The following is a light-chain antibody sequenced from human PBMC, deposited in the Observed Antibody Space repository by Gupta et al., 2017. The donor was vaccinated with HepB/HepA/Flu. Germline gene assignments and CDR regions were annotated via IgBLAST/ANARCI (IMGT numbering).Light chain of an antibody. J-gene: IGKJ4*01. CDR2: KAS. V-gene: IGKV1-5*03. CDR3: QQSNSYPLT. Sequence: DIQVTQSPSTLSASVGDRVTITCRASQSINTWLAWYQQKPGKAPKVLIYKASNLQSGVSSRFSGSGSGTEFTLTISSLQPDDFATYYCQQSNSYPLTFGGGTTVEIK. CDR1: QSINTW.